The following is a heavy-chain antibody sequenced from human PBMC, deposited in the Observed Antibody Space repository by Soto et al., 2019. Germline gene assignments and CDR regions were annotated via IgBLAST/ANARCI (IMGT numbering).Heavy chain of an antibody. V-gene: IGHV3-33*01. CDR3: AREKGAITYFQH. CDR1: GFTFSSYG. CDR2: IWYDGSNK. J-gene: IGHJ1*01. D-gene: IGHD1-26*01. Sequence: HPGGSLRLSCAASGFTFSSYGMHWVRQAPGKGLEWVAVIWYDGSNKYYADSVKGRFTISRDNSKNTLYLQMNSLRAEDTAVYYCAREKGAITYFQHWGQGTLVTVSS.